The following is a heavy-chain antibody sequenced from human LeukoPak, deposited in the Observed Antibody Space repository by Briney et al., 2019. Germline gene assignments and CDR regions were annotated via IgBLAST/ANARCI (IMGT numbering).Heavy chain of an antibody. CDR1: GFTFVSYA. J-gene: IGHJ6*02. V-gene: IGHV3-30-3*01. Sequence: GGSLRLSCAASGFTFVSYAMHWFRQAPGKGLEWVAVISYDGSNKYYADSVKGRFTISRDNSKNTLYLQMNSLRAEDTAVYYCARNPPNYDFWSGPYYYGMDVWGQGTTVTVSS. D-gene: IGHD3-3*01. CDR3: ARNPPNYDFWSGPYYYGMDV. CDR2: ISYDGSNK.